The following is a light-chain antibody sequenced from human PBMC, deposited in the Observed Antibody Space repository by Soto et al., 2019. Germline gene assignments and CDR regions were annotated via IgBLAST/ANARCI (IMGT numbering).Light chain of an antibody. CDR2: DAS. V-gene: IGKV3-11*01. Sequence: EIVFTQSPGTLSLSPGERATLSCRASQSVSSNLAWYQQKPGQAPRLLIYDASNRDTGIPARVSGRGAGTDFTLTISSLEPEDFAVDYCQQRSNWTPVFGGGTKVDIK. CDR3: QQRSNWTPV. CDR1: QSVSSN. J-gene: IGKJ4*01.